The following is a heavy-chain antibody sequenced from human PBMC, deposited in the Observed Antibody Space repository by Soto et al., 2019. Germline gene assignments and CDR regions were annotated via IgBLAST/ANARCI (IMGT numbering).Heavy chain of an antibody. CDR3: ARGLRAVSCIADYYYYGVDV. D-gene: IGHD6-19*01. V-gene: IGHV3-13*04. CDR2: IGTPGDT. J-gene: IGHJ6*02. CDR1: GFTFSSFD. Sequence: EGRLVESGGGLVQPGGSLRLSCVASGFTFSSFDMHWVRQAAGGRLEWVSSIGTPGDTYYPDSVKGRFTISRENPKNSLYHQMNIRRAGYTAVYYCARGLRAVSCIADYYYYGVDVWGQGTTVTVSS.